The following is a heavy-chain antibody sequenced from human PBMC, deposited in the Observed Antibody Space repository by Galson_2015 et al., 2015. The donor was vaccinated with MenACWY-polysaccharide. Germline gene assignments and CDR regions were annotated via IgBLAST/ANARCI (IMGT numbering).Heavy chain of an antibody. CDR1: GYTFTSYD. D-gene: IGHD3-10*01. CDR3: ARSYNYYGSGSYDY. CDR2: MNPNSGNT. V-gene: IGHV1-8*01. Sequence: SVKVSCKASGYTFTSYDINWVRQATGQGLEWMGWMNPNSGNTGYAQKFQGRVTMTRNTSISTAYMELSSLRSEDTAVYYCARSYNYYGSGSYDYWGQGTLVTVSS. J-gene: IGHJ4*02.